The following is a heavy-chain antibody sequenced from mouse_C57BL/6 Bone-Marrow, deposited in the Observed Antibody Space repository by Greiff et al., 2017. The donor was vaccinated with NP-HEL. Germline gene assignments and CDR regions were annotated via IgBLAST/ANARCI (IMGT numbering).Heavy chain of an antibody. CDR3: ARWLLRPSYWYFDV. CDR1: GYTFTDYN. D-gene: IGHD2-3*01. Sequence: VQLKESGPELVKPGASVKIPCKASGYTFTDYNMDWVKQSHGKSLEWIGDINPNNGGTIYNQKFKGKATLTVDKSSSTAYMELRSLTSEDTAVYYCARWLLRPSYWYFDVWGTGTTVTVSS. J-gene: IGHJ1*03. CDR2: INPNNGGT. V-gene: IGHV1-18*01.